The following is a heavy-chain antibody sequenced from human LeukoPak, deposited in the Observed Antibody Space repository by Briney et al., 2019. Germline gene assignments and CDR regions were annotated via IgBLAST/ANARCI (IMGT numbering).Heavy chain of an antibody. V-gene: IGHV4-34*01. CDR1: GGSFSGYY. CDR2: INHSGST. CDR3: ARLARITIFGVVISSWFDP. Sequence: SETLSLTCAVYGGSFSGYYWSWIRQPPGKGLEWIGEINHSGSTNYNPSLKSRVTISVDTSKNQFSLKLSSVTAADTAVYYCARLARITIFGVVISSWFDPWGQGTLVTVSS. J-gene: IGHJ5*02. D-gene: IGHD3-3*01.